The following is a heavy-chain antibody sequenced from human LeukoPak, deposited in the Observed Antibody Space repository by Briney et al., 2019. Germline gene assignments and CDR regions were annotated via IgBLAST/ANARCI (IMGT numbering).Heavy chain of an antibody. CDR3: ARVFRKDGYNYDGFDI. CDR1: GGSISSGDYY. V-gene: IGHV4-61*02. D-gene: IGHD5-24*01. Sequence: SQTLSLTCTVSGGSISSGDYYWSWIRQPAGKGLEWIGRIYASGRTNYSPSLKSRVTISIDTSKNQFSLKLTSVTAADTAVYYCARVFRKDGYNYDGFDIWGQGTMVTVSS. CDR2: IYASGRT. J-gene: IGHJ3*02.